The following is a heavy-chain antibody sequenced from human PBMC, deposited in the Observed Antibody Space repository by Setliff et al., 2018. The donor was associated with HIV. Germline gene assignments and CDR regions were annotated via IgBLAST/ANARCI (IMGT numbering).Heavy chain of an antibody. D-gene: IGHD3-16*01. CDR1: GGPIRSSTYY. CDR3: AGGPTTRYFDH. CDR2: IYHSGST. Sequence: SETLSLTCTVSGGPIRSSTYYWGWIRQPPGRGLEWIATIYHSGSTYYNPSLKSRVTVSVDTSKNQISLKLSSVTAADTAVYYCAGGPTTRYFDHWGQGNLVTVSS. V-gene: IGHV4-39*01. J-gene: IGHJ4*02.